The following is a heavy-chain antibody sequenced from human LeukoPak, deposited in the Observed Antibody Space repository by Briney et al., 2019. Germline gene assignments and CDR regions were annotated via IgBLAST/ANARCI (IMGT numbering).Heavy chain of an antibody. CDR3: ARLSYDFWSGQSPFDY. Sequence: TSETLSLTCTVSGGSINNYYWSWIRQPPGKGLEWIGYIYYRGSTNYNPSLKSRVTISVDTSKNQFSLKLSSVTAADTAVYYCARLSYDFWSGQSPFDYWGQGTLVTVSS. V-gene: IGHV4-59*08. J-gene: IGHJ4*02. CDR2: IYYRGST. CDR1: GGSINNYY. D-gene: IGHD3-3*01.